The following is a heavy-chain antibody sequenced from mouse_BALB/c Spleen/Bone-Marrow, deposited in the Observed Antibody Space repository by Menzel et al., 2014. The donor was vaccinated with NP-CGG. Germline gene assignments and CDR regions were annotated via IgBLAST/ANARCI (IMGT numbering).Heavy chain of an antibody. J-gene: IGHJ1*01. V-gene: IGHV5-12-2*01. CDR3: ARVSPYWYFDV. D-gene: IGHD6-2*01. Sequence: EVKLMESGGGFVQPGGSLKLSCAASGFTFSSYIMSLVRQTPEKRLEWVAYITHSGGSSYYLDTVKGRFTISRDNAKNTLYLQMSSLKSEDTAMYYCARVSPYWYFDVWGAGTTVTVSS. CDR1: GFTFSSYI. CDR2: ITHSGGSS.